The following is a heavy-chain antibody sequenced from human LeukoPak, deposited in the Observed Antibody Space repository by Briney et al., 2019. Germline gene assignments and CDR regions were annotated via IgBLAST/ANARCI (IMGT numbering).Heavy chain of an antibody. CDR1: GYSFTSYW. CDR3: ARRGIAAAGPPGTNPTNYYYMGV. D-gene: IGHD6-13*01. Sequence: GESLKISCKGSGYSFTSYWIGWVRQMPGKGLEWMGIIYPGDSDTRYSPSFQGQVTISADKSISTAYLQWSSLKASDTAMYYCARRGIAAAGPPGTNPTNYYYMGVWGKGTTVTVSS. V-gene: IGHV5-51*01. CDR2: IYPGDSDT. J-gene: IGHJ6*03.